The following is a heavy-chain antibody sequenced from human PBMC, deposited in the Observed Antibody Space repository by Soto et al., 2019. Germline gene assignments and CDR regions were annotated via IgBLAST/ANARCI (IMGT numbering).Heavy chain of an antibody. CDR1: VETISSFCYS. Sequence: SETMYITSSVSVETISSFCYSWGWIKQPPGKGLEWIGYIYHSVSTYYNPSLKSPVTISVHRSKNQCSVRLSSVPAADTAMFYGAPVPDNGGRGTRVPVPS. CDR2: IYHSVST. CDR3: APVPDN. V-gene: IGHV4-30-2*01. J-gene: IGHJ4*02.